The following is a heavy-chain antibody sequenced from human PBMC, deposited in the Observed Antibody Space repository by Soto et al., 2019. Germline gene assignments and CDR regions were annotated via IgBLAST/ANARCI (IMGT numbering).Heavy chain of an antibody. CDR2: IYSGGST. V-gene: IGHV3-66*01. CDR3: ARDTASPYYYYGMDV. J-gene: IGHJ6*02. D-gene: IGHD5-18*01. CDR1: GFTFSDYY. Sequence: VVPLILSCTASGFTFSDYYMSWVRQAPGKGLEWVAVIYSGGSTYYADSVKGRFTISRDNSKNTLYLQMNTLRAEDTAVYYCARDTASPYYYYGMDVWGQGTTVTVSS.